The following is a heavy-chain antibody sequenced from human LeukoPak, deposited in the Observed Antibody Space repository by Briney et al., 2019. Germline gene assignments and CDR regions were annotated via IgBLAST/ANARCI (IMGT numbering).Heavy chain of an antibody. CDR3: ARGDYGGNFEYFQH. V-gene: IGHV4-30-2*01. Sequence: PSETLSLTCTVSGGSISSGGYSWSWIRQPPGKGLEWIGYIYHSGSTYYNPSLKSRVTISVDRSKNQFSLKLSSVTAADTAVYYCARGDYGGNFEYFQHWGQGTLVTVSS. CDR2: IYHSGST. CDR1: GGSISSGGYS. D-gene: IGHD4-23*01. J-gene: IGHJ1*01.